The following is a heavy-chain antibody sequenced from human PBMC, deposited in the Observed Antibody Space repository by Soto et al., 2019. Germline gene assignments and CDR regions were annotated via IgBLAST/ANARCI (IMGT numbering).Heavy chain of an antibody. CDR3: ARDLGSGWFDP. Sequence: ASVKVSCKASGYTFINYAMHWVRQAPGQRPEWMGLINPSDGKTRYSQKFQGRVTMTRDTSTSTVYMELNSVTPEDTAVYYCARDLGSGWFDPWGQGTLDTVSS. V-gene: IGHV1-3*01. CDR1: GYTFINYA. J-gene: IGHJ5*02. D-gene: IGHD3-10*01. CDR2: INPSDGKT.